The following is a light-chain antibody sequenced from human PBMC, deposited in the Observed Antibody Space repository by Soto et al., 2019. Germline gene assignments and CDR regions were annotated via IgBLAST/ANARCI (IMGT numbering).Light chain of an antibody. J-gene: IGLJ3*02. CDR3: ASYTRVDSWV. Sequence: QSVLTQPASVSGSPGQSISISCTRTSSDVAAYDRVSWYQHHPGKAPKLLIYEVTNRPSGVSTRFSGSKSANTASLSISGLQPEDEASYYCASYTRVDSWVFGGGTKLTVL. V-gene: IGLV2-14*01. CDR1: SSDVAAYDR. CDR2: EVT.